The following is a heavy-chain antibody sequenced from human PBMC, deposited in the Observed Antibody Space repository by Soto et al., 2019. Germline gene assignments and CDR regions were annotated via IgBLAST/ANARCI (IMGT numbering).Heavy chain of an antibody. J-gene: IGHJ6*02. D-gene: IGHD3-3*01. CDR3: AKDGSEVLRFLEWSPYYYYYGMDV. V-gene: IGHV3-23*01. Sequence: QPGGSLRLSCAASGFTFSSYAMSWVRQAPGKGLEWVSAISGSGGSTYYADSVKGRFTISRDNSKNTLYLQMNSLRAEDTAVYYCAKDGSEVLRFLEWSPYYYYYGMDVWGQGTTVTVSS. CDR2: ISGSGGST. CDR1: GFTFSSYA.